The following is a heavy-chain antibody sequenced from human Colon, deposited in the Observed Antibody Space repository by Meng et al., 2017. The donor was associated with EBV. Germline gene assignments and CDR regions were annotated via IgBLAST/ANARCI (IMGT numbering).Heavy chain of an antibody. CDR2: IPHRGSS. D-gene: IGHD3-10*01. Sequence: VPCLASGSGVVQPSATWSLHCAVSGDSISNHIWWAWVRQPRGKGLECMGDIPHRGSSAHTPSLKSRVSMSIDMSKNHFSLKLTSVTAADTAVYHCLRGSGGSVWGQGTLVTVSS. J-gene: IGHJ1*01. CDR3: LRGSGGSV. CDR1: GDSISNHIW. V-gene: IGHV4-4*02.